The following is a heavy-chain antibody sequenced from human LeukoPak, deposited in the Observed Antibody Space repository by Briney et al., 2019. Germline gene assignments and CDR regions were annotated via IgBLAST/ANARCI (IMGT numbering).Heavy chain of an antibody. D-gene: IGHD1-26*01. Sequence: GRSLRLSCAASGFTFSSYAMHWVRQAPGKGLEWVANIKQDGSEKYYVDSVKGRFTISRDNAKNSLYLQMNSLRAEDTAVYYCARHSWVVAGLFDYWGQGTLVTVSS. CDR3: ARHSWVVAGLFDY. CDR2: IKQDGSEK. V-gene: IGHV3-7*03. CDR1: GFTFSSYA. J-gene: IGHJ4*02.